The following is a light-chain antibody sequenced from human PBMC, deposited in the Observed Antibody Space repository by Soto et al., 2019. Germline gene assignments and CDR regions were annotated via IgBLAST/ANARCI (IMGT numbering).Light chain of an antibody. CDR2: GAY. CDR1: QSFSGNY. CDR3: QQYGSSRT. J-gene: IGKJ1*01. V-gene: IGKV3-20*01. Sequence: EIVLTQSPGTLSLSPGDRATLSCRASQSFSGNYLAWYQQKPGQAPRLLIYGAYSRATGIPDRFSGSGSGTDFTLTISRLETEDFAVYYCQQYGSSRTFGQGTKVEIK.